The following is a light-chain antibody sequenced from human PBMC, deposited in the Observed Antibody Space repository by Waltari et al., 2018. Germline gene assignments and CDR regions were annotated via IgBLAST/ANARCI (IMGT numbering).Light chain of an antibody. CDR2: YTV. J-gene: IGLJ2*01. Sequence: QAVVTQEPSLPVSPGGTVTLTCDSNTGAVTSGPSSYWFQQRPGHAPRTLIYYTVNKHAWTPARCSGSRLGGKAALTLSGAQPEDEADYYCSLSYSGVRVFGGGTKLTVL. CDR1: TGAVTSGPS. V-gene: IGLV7-46*01. CDR3: SLSYSGVRV.